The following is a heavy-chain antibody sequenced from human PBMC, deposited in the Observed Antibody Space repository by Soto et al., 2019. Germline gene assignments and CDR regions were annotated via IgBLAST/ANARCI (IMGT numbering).Heavy chain of an antibody. Sequence: EVQLLESGGGLVQPGGSLRLSCEASGFTFNNYAMNWVRQAPGKVLEWVSAISGSGAGTYYAHSVKGRFTISRDNSQNTLYLQVNSLRAEDTAVYYCAKRDYYDSTGYLDYWGQGTLVTVSS. CDR2: ISGSGAGT. D-gene: IGHD3-22*01. CDR3: AKRDYYDSTGYLDY. V-gene: IGHV3-23*01. J-gene: IGHJ4*02. CDR1: GFTFNNYA.